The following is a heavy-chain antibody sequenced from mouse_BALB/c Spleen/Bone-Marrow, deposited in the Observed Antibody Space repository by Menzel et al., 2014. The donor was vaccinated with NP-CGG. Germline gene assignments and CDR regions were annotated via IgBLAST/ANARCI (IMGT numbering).Heavy chain of an antibody. CDR2: ISSGGSYT. CDR1: GFTFSSYT. D-gene: IGHD2-4*01. V-gene: IGHV5-6-4*01. CDR3: TSMITRGYYFDY. Sequence: EVKLVESGGGLVKPGGSLKLSCAASGFTFSSYTMSWVRQTPEKRLEWVAIISSGGSYTYYPDSVKGRFTISRDNAKNTLYLQMSSLKSEDTAMYYCTSMITRGYYFDYWGQGTTLTVSS. J-gene: IGHJ2*01.